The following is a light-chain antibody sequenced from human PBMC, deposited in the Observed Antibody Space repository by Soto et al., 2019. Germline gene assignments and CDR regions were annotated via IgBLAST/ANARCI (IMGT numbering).Light chain of an antibody. J-gene: IGKJ1*01. CDR3: QQYATSPPRT. Sequence: EIVLTQSPATLSLSPGERATLSCRASQFVSSTYLAWYQQRPGQAPRLLIYGASSRATGIPDRFSGSGPGTDFTLTISRLETEDFGVYYCQQYATSPPRTFGQGTKVDIK. CDR1: QFVSSTY. V-gene: IGKV3-20*01. CDR2: GAS.